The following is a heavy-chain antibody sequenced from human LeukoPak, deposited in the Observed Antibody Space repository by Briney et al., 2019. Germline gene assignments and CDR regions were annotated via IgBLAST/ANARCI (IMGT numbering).Heavy chain of an antibody. Sequence: VASVKVSCKASGCTFSSYAISWVRQAPGQGLEWMGGIIPIFGTANYAQKFQGRVTITVDESTSTAYMELNRLRSEDTAVYYCASEQFAYYYGPGSYSFDYWGQGTLVTVSS. CDR2: IIPIFGTA. V-gene: IGHV1-69*13. J-gene: IGHJ4*02. CDR1: GCTFSSYA. D-gene: IGHD3-10*01. CDR3: ASEQFAYYYGPGSYSFDY.